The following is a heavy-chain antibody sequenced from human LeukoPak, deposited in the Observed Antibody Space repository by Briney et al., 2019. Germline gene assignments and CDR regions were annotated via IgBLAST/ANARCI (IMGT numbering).Heavy chain of an antibody. CDR2: IYSGGTT. D-gene: IGHD6-19*01. J-gene: IGHJ4*02. CDR1: GFTLTNKY. CDR3: ARDKVDQFGAVVHYFDY. Sequence: GGSLRLSCAASGFTLTNKYMTWVRQAPGKGLEWVSVIYSGGTTYYADYVKGRFTISRDNSKNTVYLQMNSLRAEDTAVYYCARDKVDQFGAVVHYFDYWGQGTLVTVSS. V-gene: IGHV3-66*01.